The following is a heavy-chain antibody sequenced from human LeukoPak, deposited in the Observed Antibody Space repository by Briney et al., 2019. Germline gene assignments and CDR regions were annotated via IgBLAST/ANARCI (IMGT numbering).Heavy chain of an antibody. V-gene: IGHV4-30-2*01. CDR3: ARGRPGQWASHTGFDY. CDR1: GGSISSGAYF. D-gene: IGHD2-8*01. CDR2: VYHTGSP. Sequence: SETLSLTCTVSGGSISSGAYFCSWIRQPPGQGLEWIGYVYHTGSPYYNASLQSRVTISVDRSKNQFSLKLSSVTAADTAVYYCARGRPGQWASHTGFDYWGQGTLVTVSS. J-gene: IGHJ4*02.